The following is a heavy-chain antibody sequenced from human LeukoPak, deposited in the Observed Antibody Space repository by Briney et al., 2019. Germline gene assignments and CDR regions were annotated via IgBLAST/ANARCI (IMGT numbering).Heavy chain of an antibody. D-gene: IGHD3-10*01. Sequence: PGGSLRLSCVASGFTFSRHWMHWVRQAPGKGLVWVSRIESDGSTTSYADSVKGRFTISRDNAKNMLYLQMNSLRAEDTAVYYCVRDDYYSHWGQGTLVTVPS. CDR1: GFTFSRHW. J-gene: IGHJ4*02. CDR3: VRDDYYSH. V-gene: IGHV3-74*01. CDR2: IESDGSTT.